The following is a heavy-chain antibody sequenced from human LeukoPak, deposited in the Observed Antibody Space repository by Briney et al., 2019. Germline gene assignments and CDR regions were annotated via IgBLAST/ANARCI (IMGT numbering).Heavy chain of an antibody. V-gene: IGHV1-2*02. Sequence: ASVKVSCKASGYTFTGHYMHWVRQAPGQGLEWIGWINSDSGGTKYAQKFQGSVILTRVTSISTAYMELGRLQSDDTAVYYCARGRVHSWSDAFDIWGQGTTVTVSS. D-gene: IGHD1-1*01. J-gene: IGHJ3*02. CDR2: INSDSGGT. CDR1: GYTFTGHY. CDR3: ARGRVHSWSDAFDI.